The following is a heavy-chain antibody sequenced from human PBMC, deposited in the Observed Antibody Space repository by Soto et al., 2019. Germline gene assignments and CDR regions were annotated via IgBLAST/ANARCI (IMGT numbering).Heavy chain of an antibody. CDR3: TRLGSGRKYDS. V-gene: IGHV3-33*01. D-gene: IGHD3-3*01. CDR2: IWYDGSNK. J-gene: IGHJ4*02. CDR1: GFTFSSYG. Sequence: GGSLRLSCAASGFTFSSYGMHWVRQAPGKGLEWVAVIWYDGSNKYYADSVKGRFTISRDNSKNTLYLQMNSLRAEDTAVYYCTRLGSGRKYDSWGQGTLVTVSS.